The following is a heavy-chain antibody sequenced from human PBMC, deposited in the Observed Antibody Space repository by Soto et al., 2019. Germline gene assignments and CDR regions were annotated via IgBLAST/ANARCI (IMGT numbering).Heavy chain of an antibody. D-gene: IGHD1-1*01. CDR1: GGSFSGYY. V-gene: IGHV4-59*01. CDR3: ARATAGTKRTLDY. J-gene: IGHJ4*02. Sequence: SETLSLTCAVYGGSFSGYYWSWIRQPPGKGLEWIGYIYYSGSTNYNPSLKSRVTISVDTSKNQFSLKLSSVTAADTAVYYCARATAGTKRTLDYWGQGTLVTVSS. CDR2: IYYSGST.